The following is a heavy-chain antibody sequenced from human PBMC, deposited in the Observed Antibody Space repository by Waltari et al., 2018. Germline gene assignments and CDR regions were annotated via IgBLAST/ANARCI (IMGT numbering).Heavy chain of an antibody. J-gene: IGHJ4*02. CDR3: ARAGSTLIWGVAE. V-gene: IGHV1-46*04. CDR1: GYIFTNFS. CDR2: VNPNGGTT. Sequence: QVQLVQSGAAVKKPGASVQVSCKASGYIFTNFSIHWARQAPGQGLEWMGTVNPNGGTTTYAQNWHDRVTVTRDTSTSTVYMELSSLRSEDTAIYYCARAGSTLIWGVAEWGQGTLVTVSS. D-gene: IGHD2-2*01.